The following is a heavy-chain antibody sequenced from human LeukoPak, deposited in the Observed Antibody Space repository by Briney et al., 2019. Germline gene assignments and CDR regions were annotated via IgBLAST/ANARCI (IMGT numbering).Heavy chain of an antibody. D-gene: IGHD1-26*01. CDR3: ARVSGSYSNYYFDY. CDR2: IYYSGST. J-gene: IGHJ4*02. CDR1: GGSISLYY. Sequence: SETLSLTCTVSGGSISLYYWSWIRQPPGKGLEWIGYIYYSGSTNYNPSLKSRVTISVDTSKNQFSLKLTSVTAADTAVYYCARVSGSYSNYYFDYWGQGTLVPVSS. V-gene: IGHV4-59*01.